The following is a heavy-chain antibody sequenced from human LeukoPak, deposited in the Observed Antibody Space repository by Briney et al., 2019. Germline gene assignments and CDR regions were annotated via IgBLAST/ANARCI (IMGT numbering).Heavy chain of an antibody. V-gene: IGHV3-7*03. J-gene: IGHJ4*02. CDR3: ARGRYYDSSGYSDY. D-gene: IGHD3-22*01. CDR1: GFTFSSYW. Sequence: GGSLRLSCAASGFTFSSYWMSWVRQAPGKGLEWVANIKQDGSEKYYVDSVKGRFTISRDNAKNSLYLQMNSLRAEDTALYYCARGRYYDSSGYSDYWGQGTLVTVSS. CDR2: IKQDGSEK.